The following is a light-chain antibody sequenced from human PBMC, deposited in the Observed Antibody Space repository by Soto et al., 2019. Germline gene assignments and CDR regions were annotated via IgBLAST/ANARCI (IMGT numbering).Light chain of an antibody. CDR3: QQRSNRPPIT. Sequence: EIVLTQSPATLSLSPGERATLSCRASQSVSSYFAWYQQKPGQAPRLLIYDASNRATGIPARFSGSGSGTDFTLTLSSLEPQDFAVYYCQQRSNRPPITFGQGTRLEIK. CDR2: DAS. J-gene: IGKJ5*01. CDR1: QSVSSY. V-gene: IGKV3-11*01.